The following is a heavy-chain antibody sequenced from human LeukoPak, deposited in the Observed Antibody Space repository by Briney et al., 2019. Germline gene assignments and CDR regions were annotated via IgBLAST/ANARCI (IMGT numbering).Heavy chain of an antibody. D-gene: IGHD3-10*01. J-gene: IGHJ4*02. Sequence: ASVKVSCKVSGYTLTELSMHWVRQAPGKGLEWMGGFDPEDGETIYAQKFQGRVAMTEDTSTDTAYMELSSLRSEDTAVYYCATYYGSGRNYFDYWGQGTLVTVSS. V-gene: IGHV1-24*01. CDR2: FDPEDGET. CDR3: ATYYGSGRNYFDY. CDR1: GYTLTELS.